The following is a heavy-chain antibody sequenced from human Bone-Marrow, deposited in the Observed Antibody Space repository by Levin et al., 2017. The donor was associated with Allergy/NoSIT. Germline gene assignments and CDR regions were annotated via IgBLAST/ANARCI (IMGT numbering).Heavy chain of an antibody. CDR3: ATKSYSNGWIFDY. V-gene: IGHV1-24*01. J-gene: IGHJ4*02. CDR2: FDPEDDET. CDR1: GYTLTDLS. D-gene: IGHD6-19*01. Sequence: GESLKISCKVSGYTLTDLSIQWVRQAPGKGLEWMGGFDPEDDETIYAQKFQGRVTMTEDTSTDTAYMELSSLRSEDTAVYYCATKSYSNGWIFDYWGQGTLVTVSS.